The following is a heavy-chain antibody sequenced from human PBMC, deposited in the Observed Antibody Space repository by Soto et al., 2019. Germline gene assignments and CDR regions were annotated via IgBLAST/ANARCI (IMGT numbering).Heavy chain of an antibody. V-gene: IGHV3-23*01. CDR2: FRESGGTT. Sequence: PGGSLRLSCAASGFGFTFSTSAMSWVRQAPGKGLEWFSTFRESGGTTHYANSVKGRFTISRDTSKNMLYLQMNSLRAEDTAIYYCAKDSHWASISPTPDYWGHGTLGTVSS. CDR1: GFGFTFSTSA. CDR3: AKDSHWASISPTPDY. J-gene: IGHJ4*01. D-gene: IGHD6-6*01.